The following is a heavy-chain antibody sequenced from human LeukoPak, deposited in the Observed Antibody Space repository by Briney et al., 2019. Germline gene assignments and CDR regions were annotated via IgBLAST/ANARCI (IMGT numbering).Heavy chain of an antibody. CDR2: ISGSGGST. CDR3: AKDEAVVAATSIPFDY. V-gene: IGHV3-23*01. D-gene: IGHD2-15*01. J-gene: IGHJ4*02. CDR1: GFTFSSYA. Sequence: GGSLRLSCAASGFTFSSYAMSWVRQAPGKGLEWGSAISGSGGSTYYADSVKGRFTISRDNSKNTLYLQMNSLRAEDTAVYYCAKDEAVVAATSIPFDYWGQGTLVTVSS.